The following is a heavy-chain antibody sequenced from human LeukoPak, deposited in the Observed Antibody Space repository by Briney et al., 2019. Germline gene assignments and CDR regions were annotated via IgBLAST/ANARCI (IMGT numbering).Heavy chain of an antibody. CDR2: ISYDGSNK. CDR1: GFTFSSYG. V-gene: IGHV3-30*18. J-gene: IGHJ4*02. CDR3: AKGLDYCDY. Sequence: GRSLRLSCAASGFTFSSYGMHWVRQAPGKGLEWVAVISYDGSNKNYADSVKGRFTISRDNSKNTLYLQINSLRAEDTAVYYCAKGLDYCDYWGQGTRVTVSS.